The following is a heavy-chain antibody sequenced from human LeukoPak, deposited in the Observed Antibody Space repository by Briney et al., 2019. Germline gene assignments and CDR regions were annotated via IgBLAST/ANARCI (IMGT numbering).Heavy chain of an antibody. J-gene: IGHJ4*02. D-gene: IGHD3-22*01. CDR2: INQDGSEK. Sequence: XGPLRLSCAASGFTFSSYWMSWVRQAPGKGLEWVGEINQDGSEKYYVDSVKRRFTTSRYNAKNSLYLQMNTLRAEDTAVYYCARESDSSGYYLDYWGQGTLVTVSS. V-gene: IGHV3-7*01. CDR1: GFTFSSYW. CDR3: ARESDSSGYYLDY.